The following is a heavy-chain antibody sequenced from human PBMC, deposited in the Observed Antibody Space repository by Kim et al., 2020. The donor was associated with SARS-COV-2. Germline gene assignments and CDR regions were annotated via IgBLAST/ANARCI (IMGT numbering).Heavy chain of an antibody. CDR2: ICYDGSNK. J-gene: IGHJ6*02. CDR3: ARDFEANYYGMDV. Sequence: GGSLRLSCAASGFTFSSYGMHWVRQAPGKGLEWVALICYDGSNKYYADSVKGRFTISRDNSKNTLYLQMNSLRAEYTAVYYCARDFEANYYGMDVWGQGTPVTVSS. V-gene: IGHV3-33*01. CDR1: GFTFSSYG.